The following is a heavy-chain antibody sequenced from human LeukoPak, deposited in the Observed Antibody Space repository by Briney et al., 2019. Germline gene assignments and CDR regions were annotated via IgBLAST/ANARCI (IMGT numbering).Heavy chain of an antibody. CDR3: ARDADPSGRNWYFDL. D-gene: IGHD6-19*01. CDR2: ISSSGNQN. Sequence: EGSLRLSCAGSGFTFSYYGIHWARQAPGKGLEWVAAISSSGNQNYYGDSVKGRFTISRDNSKNTLYLQMNSLSAEDTAVYYCARDADPSGRNWYFDLWGRGTLVTVAS. J-gene: IGHJ2*01. V-gene: IGHV3-30*03. CDR1: GFTFSYYG.